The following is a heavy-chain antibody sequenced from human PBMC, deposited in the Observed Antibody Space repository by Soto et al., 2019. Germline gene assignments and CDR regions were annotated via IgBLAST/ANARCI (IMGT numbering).Heavy chain of an antibody. CDR2: VFHSGRT. J-gene: IGHJ4*02. V-gene: IGHV4-31*03. CDR3: ARWVEVSLDYFDS. CDR1: GGSITNSYYF. D-gene: IGHD2-15*01. Sequence: QVQLQELGPGLVEPSQTLSLTCTVSGGSITNSYYFWSWVRQNPGKGLEWIGHVFHSGRTYYNPSLSGRVSILVDTSMNQFSLNLNSVTAADTAVYYCARWVEVSLDYFDSWGQGTPVTVSS.